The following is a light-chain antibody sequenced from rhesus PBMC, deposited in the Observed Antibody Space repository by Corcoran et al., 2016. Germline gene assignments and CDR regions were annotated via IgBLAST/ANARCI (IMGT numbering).Light chain of an antibody. CDR1: QSLSNY. V-gene: IGKV1S9*01. CDR2: RAS. J-gene: IGKJ3*01. Sequence: DIQMTQSPSSLSASVGDRVTITCQASQSLSNYLNWYQQKPGKIPKLLIDRASSLQSGIPFRFSGSGSGTDFTRTISSLQPEDFATYYCQQGYSYPFTFGPGTKLDIK. CDR3: QQGYSYPFT.